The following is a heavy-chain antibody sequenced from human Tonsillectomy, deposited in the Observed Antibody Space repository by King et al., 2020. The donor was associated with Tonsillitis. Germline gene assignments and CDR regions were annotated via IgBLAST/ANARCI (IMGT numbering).Heavy chain of an antibody. CDR2: ISSSGSTI. Sequence: VQLVESGGGLVQPGGSLRLSCAASGFTFSSYEMNWVRQAPGKGLEWVSYISSSGSTIYYADSVKGRFTISRDNAKNSLYLQMNSLRAEDTAVYYCAREGIDYYIISGYFRVNSFDNCGQGTMVTVSS. CDR1: GFTFSSYE. V-gene: IGHV3-48*03. CDR3: AREGIDYYIISGYFRVNSFDN. D-gene: IGHD3-22*01. J-gene: IGHJ3*02.